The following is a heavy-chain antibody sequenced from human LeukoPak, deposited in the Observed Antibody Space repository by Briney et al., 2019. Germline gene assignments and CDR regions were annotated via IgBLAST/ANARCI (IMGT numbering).Heavy chain of an antibody. CDR3: AGLHYDFWSGNYYHNWIDP. CDR2: IYISGSA. V-gene: IGHV4-4*07. J-gene: IGHJ5*02. D-gene: IGHD3-3*01. CDR1: GGSISSYY. Sequence: PSETLSLTCTVSGGSISSYYWTWVRQPAGKGLEWIGRIYISGSANYNPSLQSRVTMSLDTSKNQFSLKLYSVTAADTAVYYCAGLHYDFWSGNYYHNWIDPWGQGTLVTVSS.